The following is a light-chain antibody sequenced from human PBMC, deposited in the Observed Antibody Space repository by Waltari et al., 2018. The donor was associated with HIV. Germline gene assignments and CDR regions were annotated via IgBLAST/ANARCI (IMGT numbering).Light chain of an antibody. CDR1: QSVSSN. V-gene: IGKV3-15*01. CDR2: GAP. Sequence: EIVMTQSPATLSVSPGERATLSCSDSQSVSSNLAWYQQKPGQAPRLLIYGAPTRATGIPARFSGSGSGTEFTLTISSLQSEDFAVYYCQQYNNWPPYTFGQGTKLEIK. CDR3: QQYNNWPPYT. J-gene: IGKJ2*01.